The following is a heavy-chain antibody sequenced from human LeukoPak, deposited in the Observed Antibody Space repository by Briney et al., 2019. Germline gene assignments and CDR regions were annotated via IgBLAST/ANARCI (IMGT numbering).Heavy chain of an antibody. CDR2: IYYSGST. V-gene: IGHV4-59*01. CDR1: GGSISSYY. D-gene: IGHD6-19*01. Sequence: SETLSLTCTASGGSISSYYWSWIRQPPGKGLEWIGYIYYSGSTNYNPSLKSRVTISVDTSKNQFSLKLSSVTAADTAVYYCAALGLAAFDIWGQGTMVTVSS. J-gene: IGHJ3*02. CDR3: AALGLAAFDI.